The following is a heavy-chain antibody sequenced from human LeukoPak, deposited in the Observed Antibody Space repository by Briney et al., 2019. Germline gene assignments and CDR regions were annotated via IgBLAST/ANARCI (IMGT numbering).Heavy chain of an antibody. CDR2: FYYSGVT. J-gene: IGHJ4*02. D-gene: IGHD2-2*01. CDR3: ARVPAPEGRDY. CDR1: GDSINSYH. V-gene: IGHV4-59*12. Sequence: SETLSLTCTISGDSINSYHWSWLRQPPGSKLEWIGYFYYSGVTNYNPSLKSRVTISVDKSKNQFSLKLSSVTAADTAVYYCARVPAPEGRDYWGQGTLVTVSS.